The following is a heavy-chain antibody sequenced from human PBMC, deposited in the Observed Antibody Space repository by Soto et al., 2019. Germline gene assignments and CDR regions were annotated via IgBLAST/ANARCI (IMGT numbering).Heavy chain of an antibody. CDR1: GGSISSGDYY. CDR3: ARLYCSSTSCYYYYYMDV. D-gene: IGHD2-2*01. CDR2: IYYSGST. J-gene: IGHJ6*03. Sequence: SETLSLTCTVSGGSISSGDYYWSWIRQPPGKGLEWIGYIYYSGSTYYNPSLKSRVTISVDTSKNQFSLKLSSVTAADTAVYNCARLYCSSTSCYYYYYMDVWGKGTTVTVSS. V-gene: IGHV4-30-4*01.